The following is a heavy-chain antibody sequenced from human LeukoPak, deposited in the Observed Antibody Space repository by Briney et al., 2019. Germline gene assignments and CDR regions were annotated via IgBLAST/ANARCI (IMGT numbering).Heavy chain of an antibody. CDR3: AKDTATGIAAAGFRDGMDV. D-gene: IGHD6-13*01. CDR2: ICWNSGSI. Sequence: PGGALRLSCAASGFTFYDYAMHWVRQAPGKGLEWVSGICWNSGSIDYADSVKGRFTIYRDNAKNSLYLQMNSLRAEDTALYYCAKDTATGIAAAGFRDGMDVWGQGTTVTVSS. V-gene: IGHV3-9*01. CDR1: GFTFYDYA. J-gene: IGHJ6*02.